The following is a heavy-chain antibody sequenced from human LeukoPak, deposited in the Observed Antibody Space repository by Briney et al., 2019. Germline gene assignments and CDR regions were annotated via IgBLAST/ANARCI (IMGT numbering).Heavy chain of an antibody. V-gene: IGHV3-30*02. CDR3: VKDWCSGGSYRYFDY. J-gene: IGHJ4*02. CDR1: GFTFSSYG. D-gene: IGHD2-15*01. CDR2: IQYDGSNK. Sequence: PGGSLRLSCAASGFTFSSYGMHWVRQAPGKGLEWVAFIQYDGSNKYSADSVKGRFTISRDNSKNTLSLQMNSLRAEDTAVYYCVKDWCSGGSYRYFDYCGQGTLVTVSS.